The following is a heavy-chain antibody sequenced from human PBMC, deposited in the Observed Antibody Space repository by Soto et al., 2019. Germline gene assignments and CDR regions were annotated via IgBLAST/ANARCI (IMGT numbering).Heavy chain of an antibody. CDR3: AREGGIVGATTVDY. D-gene: IGHD1-26*01. J-gene: IGHJ4*02. CDR1: GGSISSGDYY. CDR2: IYYSGST. Sequence: QVQLQESGPGRVKPSQTLSLTCTVSGGSISSGDYYWSWIRQPPGKGLEWIGYIYYSGSTYYNPSLKSRVTISVDTSKNQFSLKLSSVTAADTAVYYFAREGGIVGATTVDYWGQGTLVTVSS. V-gene: IGHV4-30-4*01.